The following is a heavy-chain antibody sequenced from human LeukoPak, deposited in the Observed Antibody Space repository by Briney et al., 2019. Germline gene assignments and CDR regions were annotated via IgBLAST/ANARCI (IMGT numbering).Heavy chain of an antibody. Sequence: ASVKVSCKASGYTFTGYFMHWVRQAPGQGLERLGRINPNSGDTNYAQNFQGRVTMTRDTSISTAYMELSRLRSDDTAVYYCARDLSSTSNWELDYWGQGTLVTVSS. D-gene: IGHD7-27*01. CDR2: INPNSGDT. CDR3: ARDLSSTSNWELDY. J-gene: IGHJ4*02. CDR1: GYTFTGYF. V-gene: IGHV1-2*06.